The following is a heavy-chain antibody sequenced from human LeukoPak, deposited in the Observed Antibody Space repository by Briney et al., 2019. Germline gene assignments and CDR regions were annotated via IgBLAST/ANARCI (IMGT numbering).Heavy chain of an antibody. CDR3: AKSVAPYCSGGSCFDAFDV. D-gene: IGHD2-15*01. CDR2: ISHSGAST. V-gene: IGHV3-23*01. J-gene: IGHJ3*01. CDR1: GFTFSSYA. Sequence: GGSLRLSYAASGFTFSSYAMNWVRQAPGKGLEWVSAISHSGASTYYADSVKGRFTISRDNSKNTLYLQMNSLRAEDTAVYYCAKSVAPYCSGGSCFDAFDVWGQGTMVTVSS.